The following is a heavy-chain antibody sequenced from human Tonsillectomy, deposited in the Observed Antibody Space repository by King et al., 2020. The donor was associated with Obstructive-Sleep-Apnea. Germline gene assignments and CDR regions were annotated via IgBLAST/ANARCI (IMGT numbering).Heavy chain of an antibody. CDR1: GCTFSIYS. J-gene: IGHJ6*02. CDR3: ARAAYSGYDFPYYYYGMDV. Sequence: VQLVESGGGLVKPGGSLRLSCAASGCTFSIYSMNWVRQAPGKGLEWVASISSSRSYLYYADSVKGRFTISRDNAKNSLYLLMNSLRAQDTAVYYWARAAYSGYDFPYYYYGMDVWGQGTTVTVSS. D-gene: IGHD5-12*01. CDR2: ISSSRSYL. V-gene: IGHV3-21*01.